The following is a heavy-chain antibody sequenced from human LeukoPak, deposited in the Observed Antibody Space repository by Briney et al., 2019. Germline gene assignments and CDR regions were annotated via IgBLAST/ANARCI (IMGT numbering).Heavy chain of an antibody. D-gene: IGHD5-18*01. J-gene: IGHJ4*02. CDR2: IYYSGST. Sequence: PSETLSLTCTVSGGSISSSSYYWGWIRQPPGKGLEWIGSIYYSGSTYYNPSLKSRVTISVDTSKNQFSLKLSSVTAADTAVYYCARDVDTAMVPSFDYWGQGTLVTVSS. CDR1: GGSISSSSYY. V-gene: IGHV4-39*02. CDR3: ARDVDTAMVPSFDY.